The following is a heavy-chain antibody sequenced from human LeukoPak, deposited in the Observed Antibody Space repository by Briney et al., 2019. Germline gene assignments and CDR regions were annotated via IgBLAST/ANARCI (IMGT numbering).Heavy chain of an antibody. Sequence: GGSLRLSCAASGFTFSSSGMNWVRQAPGKGLEWVSYISSSSTTIQYADSVKGRFTISRDNAKNSVYLQMNSLRVEDTAVYYCARNTEDYWGQGTLVTVSS. CDR1: GFTFSSSG. CDR2: ISSSSTTI. D-gene: IGHD1-14*01. J-gene: IGHJ4*02. CDR3: ARNTEDY. V-gene: IGHV3-48*01.